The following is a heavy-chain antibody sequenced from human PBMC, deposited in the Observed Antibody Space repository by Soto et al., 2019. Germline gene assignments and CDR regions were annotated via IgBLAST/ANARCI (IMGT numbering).Heavy chain of an antibody. D-gene: IGHD5-18*01. Sequence: SETLSLTCTVSGGSISSSSYYWGWIRQPPGKGLEWIGSIYYSGSTYYNPSLKSRVTISVDTSKNQFSLKLSSVTAADTAVYYCARQGPTAPDLNYGGKGTLVTVS. CDR1: GGSISSSSYY. CDR3: ARQGPTAPDLNY. CDR2: IYYSGST. J-gene: IGHJ4*02. V-gene: IGHV4-39*01.